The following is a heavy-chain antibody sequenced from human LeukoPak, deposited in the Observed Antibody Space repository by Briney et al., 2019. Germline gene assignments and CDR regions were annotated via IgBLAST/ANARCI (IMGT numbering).Heavy chain of an antibody. J-gene: IGHJ4*02. CDR1: GFTFSSYW. V-gene: IGHV3-9*01. CDR3: AKDGPIKTTGTPYYFDF. Sequence: GGSLRLSCAASGFTFSSYWMSWVRQAPGKGLEWVSGISWNSGSIGYADSLKGRFTISRDNAKNSLYLQMNSLREEDTALYYCAKDGPIKTTGTPYYFDFWGQGTLVAVSS. D-gene: IGHD1-1*01. CDR2: ISWNSGSI.